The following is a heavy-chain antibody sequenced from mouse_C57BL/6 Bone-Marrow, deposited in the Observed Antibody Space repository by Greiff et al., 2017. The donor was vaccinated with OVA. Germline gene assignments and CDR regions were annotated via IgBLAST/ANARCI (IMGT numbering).Heavy chain of an antibody. D-gene: IGHD1-1*01. V-gene: IGHV1-61*01. J-gene: IGHJ4*01. Sequence: QVQLKQPGAELVRPGSSVKLSCKASGYTFTSYWMDWVKQRPGQGLEWIGNIYPSDSETHYNQKFKDKATLTVDKSSSTAYMQLSSLTSEDSAVYYCARSVGTTVVAHYAMDYWGQGTSVTVSS. CDR1: GYTFTSYW. CDR3: ARSVGTTVVAHYAMDY. CDR2: IYPSDSET.